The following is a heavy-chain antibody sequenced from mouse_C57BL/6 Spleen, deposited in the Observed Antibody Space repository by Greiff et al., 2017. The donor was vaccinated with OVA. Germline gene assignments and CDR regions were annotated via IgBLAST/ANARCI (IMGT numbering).Heavy chain of an antibody. Sequence: QVQLQQPGAELVMPGASVKLSCKASGYTFTSYWMHWVKQRPGQGLEWIGEIDPSDSYTNYNQKFKGKSTLTVDKSSSTAYMQLSSLTSEDSAVYYCARSAGVYYFDYWGQGTTLTVSS. V-gene: IGHV1-69*01. CDR3: ARSAGVYYFDY. J-gene: IGHJ2*01. CDR2: IDPSDSYT. CDR1: GYTFTSYW.